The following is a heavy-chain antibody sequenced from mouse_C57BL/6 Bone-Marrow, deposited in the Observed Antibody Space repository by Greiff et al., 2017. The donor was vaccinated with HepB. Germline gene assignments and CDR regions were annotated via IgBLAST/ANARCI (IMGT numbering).Heavy chain of an antibody. J-gene: IGHJ1*03. Sequence: PGRGLEWIGRIDPNSGGTKYNEKFKSKATLTVDKPSSTAYMQLSSLTSEDSAVYYCARKGAPGYFDVWGTGTTVTVSS. CDR3: ARKGAPGYFDV. V-gene: IGHV1-72*01. CDR2: IDPNSGGT.